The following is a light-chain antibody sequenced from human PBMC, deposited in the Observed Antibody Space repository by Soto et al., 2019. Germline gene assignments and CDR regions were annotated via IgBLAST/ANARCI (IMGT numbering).Light chain of an antibody. CDR2: AAF. J-gene: IGKJ5*01. CDR3: QQLNSFPFT. CDR1: QSISSW. V-gene: IGKV1-5*01. Sequence: DIKMTQSPSTLSASVGDRVTITCRASQSISSWLAWYQQKPGKAPKILIYAAFTLQSGVQSRFSGSGSGTEFTLTISSLQPEDFATYYCQQLNSFPFTFGQGTRLEIK.